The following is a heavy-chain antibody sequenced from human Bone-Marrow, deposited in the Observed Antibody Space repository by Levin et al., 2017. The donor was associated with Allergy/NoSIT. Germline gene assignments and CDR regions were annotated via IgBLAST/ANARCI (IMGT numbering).Heavy chain of an antibody. CDR3: ATLVYDFGFGDDD. CDR1: GFTFSRYS. J-gene: IGHJ4*02. CDR2: ISSSSSTI. D-gene: IGHD5/OR15-5a*01. Sequence: PGGSLRLSCAASGFTFSRYSMNWVRQAPGKGLEWFSYISSSSSTIYYADSVKGRFTISRDNAQNSLYLQMNSLRDEDTAIYYCATLVYDFGFGDDDWRQGTLVTFSS. V-gene: IGHV3-48*02.